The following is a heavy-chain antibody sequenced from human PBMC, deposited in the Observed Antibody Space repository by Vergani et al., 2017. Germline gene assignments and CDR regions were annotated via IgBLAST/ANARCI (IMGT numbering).Heavy chain of an antibody. J-gene: IGHJ4*02. Sequence: QVLLVQSGAEVKKPGASVRVSCKTSGYTFTNYYIHWVRQAPGQGLEWMGIINPSGGSKTYAQQFQGRLTMTRDTSTSTVYMDLSNLRSEDTAVYYCAKTHEGDSGYDYFDYWGQGTLVTVSS. D-gene: IGHD5-12*01. V-gene: IGHV1-46*01. CDR3: AKTHEGDSGYDYFDY. CDR2: INPSGGSK. CDR1: GYTFTNYY.